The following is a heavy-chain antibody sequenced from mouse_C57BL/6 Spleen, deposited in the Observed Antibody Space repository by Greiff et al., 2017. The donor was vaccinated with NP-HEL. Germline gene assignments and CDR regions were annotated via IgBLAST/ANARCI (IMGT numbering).Heavy chain of an antibody. CDR3: ASSSSYAMDY. D-gene: IGHD1-1*01. Sequence: EVMLVESGGGLVQPGGSLKLSCAASGFTFSDYYMYWVRQTPEKRLEWVAYISNGGGSTYYPDTVKGRFTISRDNAKNTLYLQMSRLKSEDTAMYYCASSSSYAMDYWGQGTSVTVSS. CDR2: ISNGGGST. V-gene: IGHV5-12*01. CDR1: GFTFSDYY. J-gene: IGHJ4*01.